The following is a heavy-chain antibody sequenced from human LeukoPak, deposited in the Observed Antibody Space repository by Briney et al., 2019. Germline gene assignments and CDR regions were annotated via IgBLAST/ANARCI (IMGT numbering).Heavy chain of an antibody. D-gene: IGHD3-10*01. CDR2: ISGSGGST. V-gene: IGHV3-23*01. CDR3: AKYPHYGSGSYYLDY. CDR1: GFTFSSYG. Sequence: GGSLRLSCAASGFTFSSYGMSWVRQAPGKGLEWVSAISGSGGSTYYADSVKGRFTISRDNSKNTLYLQMNSLRAEDTAVYYCAKYPHYGSGSYYLDYWGQGTLVTVSS. J-gene: IGHJ4*02.